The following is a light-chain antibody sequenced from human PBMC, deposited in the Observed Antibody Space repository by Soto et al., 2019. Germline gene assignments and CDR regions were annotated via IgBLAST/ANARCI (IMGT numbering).Light chain of an antibody. CDR2: AAS. J-gene: IGKJ1*01. CDR1: QGIRND. CDR3: LQDYNYPRT. Sequence: AIQMTQSASCLSASVGDRVTITCRASQGIRNDLGWYQQKPGKAPNLLIYAASNLESGVPSRFSGSGSGTDFTLTISSLQPEDFATYYCLQDYNYPRTFGQGTKVEIK. V-gene: IGKV1-6*01.